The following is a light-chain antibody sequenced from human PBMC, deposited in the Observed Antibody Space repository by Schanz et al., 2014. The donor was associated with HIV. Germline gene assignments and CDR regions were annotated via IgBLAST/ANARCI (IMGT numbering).Light chain of an antibody. J-gene: IGLJ1*01. V-gene: IGLV1-51*01. CDR2: LNN. Sequence: QSVLTQPPSVSAAPGQKVTITCSGTYSNIGNNYVSWYQQFPGAAPRLLMYLNNQRPSGIPDRFSGSKSGTSATLVISDLQTGDEADYYCGTWDSRMSVGFVFGSGTKLTVL. CDR1: YSNIGNNY. CDR3: GTWDSRMSVGFV.